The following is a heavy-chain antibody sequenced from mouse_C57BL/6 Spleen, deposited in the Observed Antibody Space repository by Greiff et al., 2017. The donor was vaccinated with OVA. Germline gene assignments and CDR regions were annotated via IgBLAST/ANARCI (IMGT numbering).Heavy chain of an antibody. CDR3: ARGYDYDRGFAY. Sequence: VQLQQSGAELVRPGSSVKLSCKASGYTFTSYWMHWVKQRPIQGLEWIGNIDPSDSETHYNQKFKDKATLTVDKSSSTAYMQLSSLTSEDSAVYYCARGYDYDRGFAYWGQGTLVTVSA. CDR2: IDPSDSET. CDR1: GYTFTSYW. D-gene: IGHD2-4*01. V-gene: IGHV1-52*01. J-gene: IGHJ3*01.